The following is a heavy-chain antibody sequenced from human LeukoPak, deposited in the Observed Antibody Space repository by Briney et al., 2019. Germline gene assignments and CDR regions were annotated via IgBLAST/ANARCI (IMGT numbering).Heavy chain of an antibody. Sequence: PGGSLRLSCAASGFTFDDYAMHWVRQAPGKGLEWVSGISWNSGSIGYADSVKGRFTISRDNAKNSLYLQMNSPRAEDTALYYCAKDRGGQLWSEAFDYWGQGTLVTVSS. CDR2: ISWNSGSI. CDR1: GFTFDDYA. J-gene: IGHJ4*02. D-gene: IGHD5-18*01. CDR3: AKDRGGQLWSEAFDY. V-gene: IGHV3-9*01.